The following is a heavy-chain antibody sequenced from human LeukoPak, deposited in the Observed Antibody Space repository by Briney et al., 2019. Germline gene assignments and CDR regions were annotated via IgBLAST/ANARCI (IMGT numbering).Heavy chain of an antibody. CDR3: ARYVPTVTWVDY. V-gene: IGHV4-30-4*01. CDR1: GGSISSGDYY. CDR2: IYYSGST. D-gene: IGHD4-17*01. Sequence: TSETLSLTCTVPGGSISSGDYYWSWIRQPPGKGLEWIGYIYYSGSTYYNPSLKSRVTISVDTSKNQFSLKLSSVTAADTAVYYCARYVPTVTWVDYWGQGTLVTVSS. J-gene: IGHJ4*02.